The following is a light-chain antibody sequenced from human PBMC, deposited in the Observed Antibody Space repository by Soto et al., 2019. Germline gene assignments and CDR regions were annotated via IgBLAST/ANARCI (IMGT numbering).Light chain of an antibody. V-gene: IGLV1-47*01. Sequence: QSVLTQPPSVSEAPGQRVTISCSGSSSSVGTIFVYWYQQIPGTAPKLLIFRNNQRPSGVPDRFSGSKSGTSASLAISGLRSEDEADYYCASWDDSLSVWVFGGGTKLTVL. CDR1: SSSVGTIF. CDR2: RNN. CDR3: ASWDDSLSVWV. J-gene: IGLJ3*02.